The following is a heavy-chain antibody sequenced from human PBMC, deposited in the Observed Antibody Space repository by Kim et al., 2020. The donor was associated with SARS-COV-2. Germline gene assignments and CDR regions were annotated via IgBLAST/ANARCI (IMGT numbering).Heavy chain of an antibody. J-gene: IGHJ4*02. Sequence: YDANSGKGRFTTSRDNSKNTLYRQMDSLGADDRAIYYCAKAETGIGSYKDFWGQGTLVTVSS. CDR3: AKAETGIGSYKDF. V-gene: IGHV3-23*01. D-gene: IGHD1-1*01.